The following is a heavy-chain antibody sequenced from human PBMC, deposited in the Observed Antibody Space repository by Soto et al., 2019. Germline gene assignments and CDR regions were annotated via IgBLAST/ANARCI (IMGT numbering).Heavy chain of an antibody. CDR2: IYYSGST. Sequence: SETLSLTCTVSGGSISSYYWSWIRQPPGKGLEWIGYIYYSGSTNYNPSLKSRVTISVDTSKNQFSLKLSSVTAADTAVYYCARGLRLLRRDAFDIWGQGTMVTVSS. CDR1: GGSISSYY. CDR3: ARGLRLLRRDAFDI. J-gene: IGHJ3*02. D-gene: IGHD2-2*01. V-gene: IGHV4-59*01.